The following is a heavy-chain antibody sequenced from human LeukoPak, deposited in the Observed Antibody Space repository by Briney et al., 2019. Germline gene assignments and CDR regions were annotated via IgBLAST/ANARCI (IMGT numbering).Heavy chain of an antibody. CDR1: GYTFTSYG. CDR2: ISAYNGNT. D-gene: IGHD6-13*01. CDR3: ARAESRLYSSSWQIDY. Sequence: ASVTVSCKASGYTFTSYGISWVRQAPGQGLEWMGWISAYNGNTNYAQKLQGRVTMTTDTSTSTAYMEVRSLRSDDTAVYYCARAESRLYSSSWQIDYWGQGTLVTVSS. V-gene: IGHV1-18*01. J-gene: IGHJ4*02.